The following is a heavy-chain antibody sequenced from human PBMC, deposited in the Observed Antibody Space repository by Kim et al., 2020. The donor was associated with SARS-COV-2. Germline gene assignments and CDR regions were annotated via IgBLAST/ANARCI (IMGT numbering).Heavy chain of an antibody. V-gene: IGHV3-30*01. D-gene: IGHD1-1*01. Sequence: GRFTISRDNSKNTLYLQMNSLRAEETAVYYCASLPYNWNVLDYYYYGMDVWGQGTTVTVSS. J-gene: IGHJ6*02. CDR3: ASLPYNWNVLDYYYYGMDV.